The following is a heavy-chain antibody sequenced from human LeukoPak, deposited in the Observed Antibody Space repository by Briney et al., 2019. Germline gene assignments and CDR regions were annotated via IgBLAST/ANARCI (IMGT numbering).Heavy chain of an antibody. CDR3: ARDGPFGGFDM. CDR1: GYSISSGYY. J-gene: IGHJ3*02. Sequence: ETLSLTCTVSGYSISSGYYWGWIRQPPGKGLEWVANIKQDGSEKYYVDSVKGRFTISRDNAKNSLYLQMNSLRAEDTAVYYCARDGPFGGFDMWGQGTMVTVSS. V-gene: IGHV3-7*01. CDR2: IKQDGSEK. D-gene: IGHD3-16*01.